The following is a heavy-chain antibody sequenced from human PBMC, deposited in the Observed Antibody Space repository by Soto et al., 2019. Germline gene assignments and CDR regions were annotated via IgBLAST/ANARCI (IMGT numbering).Heavy chain of an antibody. Sequence: ETLSLTCTVSGGSVSTDTYYWSWIRQPPGKGLEWIGYFDSAGSTNYNPSLKSRVTISVDTSKNQFSLKLSSVTAADTAVYFCARVNYCSSSSCYWLDYWGQGTLVTVSS. V-gene: IGHV4-61*01. CDR2: FDSAGST. D-gene: IGHD2-2*01. J-gene: IGHJ4*02. CDR3: ARVNYCSSSSCYWLDY. CDR1: GGSVSTDTYY.